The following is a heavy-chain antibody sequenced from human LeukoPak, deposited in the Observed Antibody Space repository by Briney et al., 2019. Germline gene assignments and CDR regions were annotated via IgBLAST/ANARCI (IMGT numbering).Heavy chain of an antibody. CDR2: IYYSGST. Sequence: SSETLSLTCSVSGGSISSSSYYSGWIRQPPGKGLEWIGSIYYSGSTYYNPSLKSQVTISVDTSKNQFSLKLSSVTAADTAVYHCARQSKATGTTFDYWGQGTLVTVSS. CDR3: ARQSKATGTTFDY. V-gene: IGHV4-39*01. D-gene: IGHD1-1*01. CDR1: GGSISSSSYY. J-gene: IGHJ4*02.